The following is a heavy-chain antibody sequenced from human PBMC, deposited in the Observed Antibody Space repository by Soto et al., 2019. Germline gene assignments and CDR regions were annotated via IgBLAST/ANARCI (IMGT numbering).Heavy chain of an antibody. CDR1: GFTFTTYS. D-gene: IGHD6-19*01. CDR3: ARDGGGASSGSAHYYYYGMDV. CDR2: ISTSSNVI. V-gene: IGHV3-48*02. Sequence: QPGGSLRLSCAASGFTFTTYSMNLVRQAPGKGLEWVSYISTSSNVIYYAGSVKGRFTISSENAQKTLYLQMNSLRDEDSAIYYCARDGGGASSGSAHYYYYGMDVRGQGTAVTVSS. J-gene: IGHJ6*02.